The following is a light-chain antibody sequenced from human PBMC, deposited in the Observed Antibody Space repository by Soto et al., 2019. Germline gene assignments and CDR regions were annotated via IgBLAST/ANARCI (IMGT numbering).Light chain of an antibody. V-gene: IGKV3-20*01. CDR3: QLYGDPPYA. CDR1: QTISHNY. CDR2: DAS. Sequence: EIVLTQSPGILSLSPGERATLSCRASQTISHNYLAWYQHKPGQAPRLLIYDASTRATAIPDRFSGSGSGTDFTLTISSLEPEDFAVYYCQLYGDPPYAFGQGTKLEVK. J-gene: IGKJ2*01.